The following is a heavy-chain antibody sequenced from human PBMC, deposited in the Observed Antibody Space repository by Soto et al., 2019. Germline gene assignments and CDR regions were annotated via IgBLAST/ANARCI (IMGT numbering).Heavy chain of an antibody. CDR3: ATRGHVVILSPALRLVVDP. CDR2: ISGSGDT. D-gene: IGHD2-8*02. V-gene: IGHV3-23*01. Sequence: EGSLRLSCAVSGFTFDTYAMYWVRQAPWKGLEWVSAISGSGDTYYADSVKGRFTISRDTSKKTLDLRLNSLRAEDTAVYYCATRGHVVILSPALRLVVDPWGQGTLVTVSS. J-gene: IGHJ5*02. CDR1: GFTFDTYA.